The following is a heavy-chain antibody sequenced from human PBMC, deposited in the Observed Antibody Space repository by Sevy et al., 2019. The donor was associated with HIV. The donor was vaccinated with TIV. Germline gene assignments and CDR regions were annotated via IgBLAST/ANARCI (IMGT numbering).Heavy chain of an antibody. CDR3: ITRPNYDSSGYYYPKFDH. J-gene: IGHJ4*01. D-gene: IGHD3-22*01. V-gene: IGHV3-15*01. CDR2: LTSKSDGTTT. CDR1: RFTFTNAW. Sequence: GGSLRLSCAASRFTFTNAWMSWVRQAPGKGLEWVGRLTSKSDGTTTYYAAPVKGRFTISRDDSKNTVYLQMSGLEIEDTAVYYCITRPNYDSSGYYYPKFDHWGHGTLVTVSS.